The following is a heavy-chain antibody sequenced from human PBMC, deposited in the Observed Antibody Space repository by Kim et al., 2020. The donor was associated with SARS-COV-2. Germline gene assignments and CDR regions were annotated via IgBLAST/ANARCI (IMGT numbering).Heavy chain of an antibody. J-gene: IGHJ5*02. D-gene: IGHD2-15*01. CDR3: ARDQGLEGGWFDP. Sequence: SETLSLTCTVSGGSISSGGYYWSWIRQHPGKGLEWIGYIYYSGSTYYNPSLKSRVTISVDTSKNQFSLKLSSVTAADTAVYYCARDQGLEGGWFDPWGQGTLVTVSS. CDR1: GGSISSGGYY. CDR2: IYYSGST. V-gene: IGHV4-31*03.